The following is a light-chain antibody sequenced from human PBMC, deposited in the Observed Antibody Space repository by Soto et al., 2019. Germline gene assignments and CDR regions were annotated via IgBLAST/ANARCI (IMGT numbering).Light chain of an antibody. CDR1: QSVSSSY. V-gene: IGKV3-20*01. J-gene: IGKJ2*01. CDR2: DAS. CDR3: QQYAGSPYT. Sequence: EIVLTQSPGTLSLSPGERATLSCRASQSVSSSYLAWYQQRPGQAPRLLIFDASYRTTGIPDRFSGSGSGTDFTLTISRLEPEDFPVYYCQQYAGSPYTFGQRTRLEIK.